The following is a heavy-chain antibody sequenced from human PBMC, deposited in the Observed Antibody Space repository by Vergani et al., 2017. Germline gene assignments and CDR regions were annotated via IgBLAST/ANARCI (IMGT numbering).Heavy chain of an antibody. CDR3: ASVSDFWSGYTGGGDV. Sequence: QVQLVQSGAEVKKPGASVKVSCKASGYTFTGYYMHWVRQAPGQGLEWMGRINPNSGGTNYAQKFQGRVTMTRDTSISTAYMELSRLRSEDTAVYYCASVSDFWSGYTGGGDVWGKGTTVTVSS. J-gene: IGHJ6*04. V-gene: IGHV1-2*06. CDR1: GYTFTGYY. CDR2: INPNSGGT. D-gene: IGHD3-3*01.